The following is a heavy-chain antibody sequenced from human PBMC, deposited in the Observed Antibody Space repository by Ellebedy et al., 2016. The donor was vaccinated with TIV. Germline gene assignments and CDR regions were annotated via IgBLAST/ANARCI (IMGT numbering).Heavy chain of an antibody. CDR2: INKDGSEK. CDR1: GFTFRDYA. J-gene: IGHJ3*02. CDR3: VRYVAAFDI. Sequence: GESLKISCAGSGFTFRDYAINWVRQAPGKGLEWVANINKDGSEKYYVDSVKGRFTISRDNAKKSLYLQMNSLRAEDTAVYYCVRYVAAFDIWGQGTMVTVSS. V-gene: IGHV3-7*03. D-gene: IGHD3-16*01.